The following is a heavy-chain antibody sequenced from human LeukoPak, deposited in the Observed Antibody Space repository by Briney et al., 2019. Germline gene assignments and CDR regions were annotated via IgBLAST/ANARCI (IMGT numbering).Heavy chain of an antibody. CDR3: ARLYYYDMSYFDY. D-gene: IGHD3-22*01. J-gene: IGHJ4*02. CDR2: IYSGGST. V-gene: IGHV3-53*01. CDR1: GFTVSSNY. Sequence: GGSLRLSCAASGFTVSSNYMSWVRQAPGKGLEWVSVIYSGGSTYYADSVKGRFTIFRDNSKNTLYLQMNSLRAEDTAVYYCARLYYYDMSYFDYWGQGTLVTVSS.